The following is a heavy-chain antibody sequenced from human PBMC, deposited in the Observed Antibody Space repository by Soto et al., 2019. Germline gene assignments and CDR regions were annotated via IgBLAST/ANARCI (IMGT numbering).Heavy chain of an antibody. V-gene: IGHV1-3*01. Sequence: QVQLVQSGAEVKKPGASVKVSCKASRYTFTSYAMHWVRQAPGQRLEWMGWINAGNGNTKYSQKFQGRVTITRDTSASTAYKELSTLRSEDTAVYYCARSPTDDYWGQGTLVTVSA. J-gene: IGHJ4*02. CDR2: INAGNGNT. CDR3: ARSPTDDY. CDR1: RYTFTSYA.